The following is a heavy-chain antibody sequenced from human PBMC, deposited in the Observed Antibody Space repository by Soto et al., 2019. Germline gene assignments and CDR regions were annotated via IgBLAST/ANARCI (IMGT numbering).Heavy chain of an antibody. CDR1: GYSFTSYW. CDR2: IDPSASYT. Sequence: GESLKISCKGSGYSFTSYWISWVRQMPGKGLEWMGRIDPSASYTNYSPSFQGHVTISADKSISTAYLQWSSLKASDTAMYYCALRGYYDSSGYPDYRGQGTLVTVSS. V-gene: IGHV5-10-1*01. J-gene: IGHJ4*02. D-gene: IGHD3-22*01. CDR3: ALRGYYDSSGYPDY.